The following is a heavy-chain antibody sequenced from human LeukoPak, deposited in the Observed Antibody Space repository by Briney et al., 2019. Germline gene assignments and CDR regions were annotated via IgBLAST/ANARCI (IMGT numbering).Heavy chain of an antibody. V-gene: IGHV4-59*12. CDR2: IYYSGST. CDR3: ARDSVPRYYYGLDV. Sequence: SETLSLTCTVSGGSISSYYWSWIRQPPGKGLEWIGYIYYSGSTNYNPSLKSRVTMSVDTSKNQFSLKLSSVTAADTAVYYCARDSVPRYYYGLDVWGQGTTVTVS. J-gene: IGHJ6*02. CDR1: GGSISSYY. D-gene: IGHD1-14*01.